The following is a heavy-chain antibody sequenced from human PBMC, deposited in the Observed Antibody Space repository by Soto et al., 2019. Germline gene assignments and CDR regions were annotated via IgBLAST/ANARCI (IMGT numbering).Heavy chain of an antibody. Sequence: EVQLVESGGGLVKPGGSLRLSCAASGFTFSSYSMNWVRQAPGKGLEWVSSISSSSSYIYYADSVKGRFTISRDNAKNSLYLQMNSLRAEDTAVYYCARCGGGSCYFDYWGQGTLVTVSS. D-gene: IGHD2-15*01. V-gene: IGHV3-21*01. J-gene: IGHJ4*02. CDR1: GFTFSSYS. CDR2: ISSSSSYI. CDR3: ARCGGGSCYFDY.